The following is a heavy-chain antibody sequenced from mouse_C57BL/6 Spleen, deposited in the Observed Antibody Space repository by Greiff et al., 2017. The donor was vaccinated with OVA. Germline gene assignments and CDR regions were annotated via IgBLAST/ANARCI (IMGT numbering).Heavy chain of an antibody. CDR2: INPNNGGT. V-gene: IGHV1-26*01. Sequence: VQLQQSGPELVKPGASVKISCKASGYTFTDYYMNWVKQSHGKSLEWIGAINPNNGGTSYNQKFKGKATLTVDKSSSTAYMGRRSLTSEDSAVYYCARDSSGYYARDYWGQGTSVTVSS. J-gene: IGHJ4*01. CDR1: GYTFTDYY. CDR3: ARDSSGYYARDY. D-gene: IGHD3-2*02.